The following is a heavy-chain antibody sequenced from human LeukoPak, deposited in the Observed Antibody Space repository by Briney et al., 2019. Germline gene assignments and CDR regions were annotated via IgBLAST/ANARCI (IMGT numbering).Heavy chain of an antibody. D-gene: IGHD2-2*03. V-gene: IGHV4-4*02. CDR3: ARDGYCSSTSCYEHSAGFDY. CDR1: GASISSSNW. Sequence: AESLTLSCAVSGASISSSNWCWCLHAPPGGGVGWSWNSCNSGCTNYAPSLKSRVTISLDKSKNQFSLKLNSVTAADTAVYYCARDGYCSSTSCYEHSAGFDYWGQGTLVTVSS. CDR2: SCNSGCT. J-gene: IGHJ4*02.